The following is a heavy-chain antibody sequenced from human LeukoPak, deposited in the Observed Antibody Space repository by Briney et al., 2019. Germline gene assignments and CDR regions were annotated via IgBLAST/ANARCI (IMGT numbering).Heavy chain of an antibody. Sequence: ASVKVSCKASGYTFTVHYMHWLRQAPGQGPEWMGWIHPNGGTNYAPKVQGRVTLTRDTSISTAYMELSSLSSDDTAVFYCARMWSDYSHYDYWGQGTLVTVSS. J-gene: IGHJ4*02. CDR2: IHPNGGT. CDR3: ARMWSDYSHYDY. V-gene: IGHV1-2*02. D-gene: IGHD4-11*01. CDR1: GYTFTVHY.